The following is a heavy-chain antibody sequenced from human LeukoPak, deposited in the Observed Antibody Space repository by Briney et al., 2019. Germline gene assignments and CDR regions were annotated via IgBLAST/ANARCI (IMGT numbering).Heavy chain of an antibody. CDR3: ARGLVRGVIRYDFDY. CDR1: GYTFTSYA. D-gene: IGHD3-10*01. Sequence: GASVKVSCKASGYTFTSYAMHWVRQAPGQRLEWMGWINAGNGNAKYSQKFQGRVTITRDTSASTAYMELSSLRSEDTAVYYCARGLVRGVIRYDFDYWGQGTLVTVSS. J-gene: IGHJ4*02. CDR2: INAGNGNA. V-gene: IGHV1-3*01.